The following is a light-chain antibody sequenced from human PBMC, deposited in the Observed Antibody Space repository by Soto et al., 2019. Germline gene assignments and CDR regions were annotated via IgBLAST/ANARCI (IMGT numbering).Light chain of an antibody. V-gene: IGLV1-40*01. CDR2: DNI. Sequence: QSVLTQPPSVSGAPGQRVIISCTGNNSNIGAGYDVHWYQQLPGTAPKLLIFDNINRPSGVPDRFSVSKSGNTASLTISGLQAEDEADYYCTSWTTSTTMIFGGGTKVTVL. J-gene: IGLJ2*01. CDR3: TSWTTSTTMI. CDR1: NSNIGAGYD.